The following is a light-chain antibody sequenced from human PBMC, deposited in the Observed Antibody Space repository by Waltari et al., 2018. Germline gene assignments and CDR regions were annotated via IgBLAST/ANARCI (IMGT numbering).Light chain of an antibody. Sequence: TCRASQGISNSLAWYQQKPGKSPKLLLYGASRLESGVPPRFSGSGSGTDYTLTISSLQPDDFATYYCQQYYFTPYTFGQGTKLDIK. V-gene: IGKV1-NL1*01. CDR1: QGISNS. CDR3: QQYYFTPYT. J-gene: IGKJ2*01. CDR2: GAS.